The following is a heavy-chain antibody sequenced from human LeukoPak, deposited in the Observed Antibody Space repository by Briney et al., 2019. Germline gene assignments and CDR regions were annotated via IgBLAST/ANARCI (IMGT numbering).Heavy chain of an antibody. Sequence: PSETLSLTCAVYGGSFSGYYWSWIRQPPGKGLEWIGEINHSGSTNYNPSLKSRVTISVDTSKNQFSLELSSVTAADTAVYYCARGRGYWGQGTLVTVSS. D-gene: IGHD3-10*01. J-gene: IGHJ4*02. CDR3: ARGRGY. CDR1: GGSFSGYY. CDR2: INHSGST. V-gene: IGHV4-34*01.